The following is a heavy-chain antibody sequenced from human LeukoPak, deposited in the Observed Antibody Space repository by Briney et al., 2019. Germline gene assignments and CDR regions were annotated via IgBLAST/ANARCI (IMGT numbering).Heavy chain of an antibody. J-gene: IGHJ6*03. V-gene: IGHV1-69*13. CDR2: IIPIFGAA. CDR1: GGTFSSYA. Sequence: SVKVSCRASGGTFSSYAISWVRQAPGQGLEWMGGIIPIFGAANYAQKFQGRVTITADESTSTAYMELSSLRSEDTAVYYCARDQGSGYYRDYYYYYMDVWGKGTTVTVSS. CDR3: ARDQGSGYYRDYYYYYMDV. D-gene: IGHD3-22*01.